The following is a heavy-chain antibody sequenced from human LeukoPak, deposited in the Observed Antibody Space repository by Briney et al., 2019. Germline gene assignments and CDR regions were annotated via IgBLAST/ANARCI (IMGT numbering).Heavy chain of an antibody. CDR1: GGSISSYY. CDR3: GRGLGYCSSTTCYPWFGP. D-gene: IGHD2-2*01. CDR2: IYYSGNT. V-gene: IGHV4-59*01. J-gene: IGHJ5*02. Sequence: SETLSLTCTVSGGSISSYYWSWIRQPPGKGLEWIGYIYYSGNTNYNPSLKSRVTMSVDTSKNQFSLKLSSVTAADTAVYYCGRGLGYCSSTTCYPWFGPWGQGTLVTVSS.